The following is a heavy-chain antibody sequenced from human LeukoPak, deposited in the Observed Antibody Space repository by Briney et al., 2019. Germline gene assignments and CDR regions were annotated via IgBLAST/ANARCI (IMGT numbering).Heavy chain of an antibody. J-gene: IGHJ4*02. Sequence: GVSLRLSCAASGFTFSSYAKSWVRQAPGKGLEWVSAISGSGGSTYYADSVKGRFTISRDNSKNTLYLQMNSLRAEDTAVYYCAKDLWFGEYTYYFDYWGQGTLVTVSS. CDR2: ISGSGGST. V-gene: IGHV3-23*01. D-gene: IGHD3-10*01. CDR3: AKDLWFGEYTYYFDY. CDR1: GFTFSSYA.